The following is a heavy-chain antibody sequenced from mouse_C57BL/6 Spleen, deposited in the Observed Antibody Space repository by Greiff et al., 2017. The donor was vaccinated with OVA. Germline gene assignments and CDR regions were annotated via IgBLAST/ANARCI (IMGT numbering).Heavy chain of an antibody. V-gene: IGHV3-6*01. J-gene: IGHJ1*03. CDR2: ISYDGSN. D-gene: IGHD2-2*01. Sequence: VQLQQSGPGLVKPSQSLSLTCSVTGYSITSGYYWNWIRQFPGNKLEWMGYISYDGSNNYNPSLKNRISITRDTSKNQFFLKLNSVTTEDTATYYCARDGYPYWYFDVWGTGTTVTVSS. CDR3: ARDGYPYWYFDV. CDR1: GYSITSGYY.